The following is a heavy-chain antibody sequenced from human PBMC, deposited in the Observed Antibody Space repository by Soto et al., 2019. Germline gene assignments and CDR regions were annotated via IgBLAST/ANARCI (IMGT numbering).Heavy chain of an antibody. CDR2: IRSKAYGGTT. CDR3: TRDFRVDPSGYDPYGGVYYFDY. V-gene: IGHV3-49*04. Sequence: PGGSLRLSCTGSGFIFKDYAMTWVRQGPGKGLEWVGFIRSKAYGGTTEYAASVKGRFTISRDDSKSIAYLQMNSLKTEDTAVYYCTRDFRVDPSGYDPYGGVYYFDYWGQGTLVTVSS. D-gene: IGHD5-12*01. J-gene: IGHJ4*02. CDR1: GFIFKDYA.